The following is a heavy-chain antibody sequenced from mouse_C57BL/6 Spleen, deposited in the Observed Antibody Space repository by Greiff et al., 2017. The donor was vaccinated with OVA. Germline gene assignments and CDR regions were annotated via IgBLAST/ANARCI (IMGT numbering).Heavy chain of an antibody. J-gene: IGHJ4*01. CDR3: ARLEAMDY. Sequence: QVQLQQSGAELVRPGTSVKVSCKASGYAFTNYLIEWAKQRPGQGLEWIGVINPGSGGTNYNEKFKGKATLTADKSSSTAYMQLSSLTSEDSAVYFCARLEAMDYWGQGTSVTVSS. CDR1: GYAFTNYL. CDR2: INPGSGGT. V-gene: IGHV1-54*01.